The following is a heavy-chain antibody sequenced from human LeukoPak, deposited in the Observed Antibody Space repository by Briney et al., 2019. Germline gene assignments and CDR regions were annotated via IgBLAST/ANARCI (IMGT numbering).Heavy chain of an antibody. J-gene: IGHJ4*02. CDR3: ARGGAAVTSHLEY. CDR2: ISNYNGYT. V-gene: IGHV1-18*01. Sequence: ASVKVSCKASGYTFASFGVSWVRQAPGQGLEWMGWISNYNGYTKYAQKFQGRVTMTTDTSTSTAYMELRSLTSDDTAIYYCARGGAAVTSHLEYWGQGILVTVSS. CDR1: GYTFASFG. D-gene: IGHD4-17*01.